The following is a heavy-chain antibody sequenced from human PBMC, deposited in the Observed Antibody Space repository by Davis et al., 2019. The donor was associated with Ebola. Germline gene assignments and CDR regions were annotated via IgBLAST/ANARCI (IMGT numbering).Heavy chain of an antibody. J-gene: IGHJ4*02. CDR1: GFSFSSYG. D-gene: IGHD6-13*01. Sequence: GESLKISCAASGFSFSSYGMHWVRQAPGKGLEWVAVIWYDGSKKYYVDSVQGRFTISRDNSKNTLYLQMNSLRAEDTALYYCAKGGSLIPAAGIPYYFDSWGQGTLVTVSS. CDR2: IWYDGSKK. CDR3: AKGGSLIPAAGIPYYFDS. V-gene: IGHV3-33*06.